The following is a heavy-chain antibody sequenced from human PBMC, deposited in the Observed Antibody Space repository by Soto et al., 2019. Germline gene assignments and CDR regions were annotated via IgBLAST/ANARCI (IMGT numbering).Heavy chain of an antibody. V-gene: IGHV4-39*01. Sequence: PSAALSLTCTVSGGSISSSSYYWGWIRQPPGKGLEWIGSIYYSGSTYYNPSLKSRVTISVDTSKNQFSLKLSSVTAADTAVYYCARGRNWFDPWGQGTLVTVSS. CDR3: ARGRNWFDP. J-gene: IGHJ5*02. CDR2: IYYSGST. CDR1: GGSISSSSYY.